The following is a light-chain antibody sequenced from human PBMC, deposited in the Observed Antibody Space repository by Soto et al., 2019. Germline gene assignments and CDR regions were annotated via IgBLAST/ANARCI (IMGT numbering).Light chain of an antibody. J-gene: IGKJ1*01. V-gene: IGKV1-5*03. CDR2: KAS. CDR3: QQYNSSPST. Sequence: DIPMTQSPSTLSESVGDRVTITCRASQSNSSWLAWYQQKPGKAPKLLIYKASSLESGVPSRFSGSGSGTEFTLTISSLQPDDFAPYYCQQYNSSPSTFGQGTKVEIK. CDR1: QSNSSW.